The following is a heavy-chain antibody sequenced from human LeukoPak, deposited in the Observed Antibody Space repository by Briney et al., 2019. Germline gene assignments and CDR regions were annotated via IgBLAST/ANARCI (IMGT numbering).Heavy chain of an antibody. D-gene: IGHD3-22*01. CDR3: ARDRRYYDSSGYFY. CDR1: GFTFSSYE. Sequence: GGSLGLSCVDSGFTFSSYEMNWVRQAPGKGLEWVSYISSSGSTIYYADSVKGRFTISRDNAKNSLYLQMNSLRAEDTAVYYCARDRRYYDSSGYFYWGQGTLVTVSS. J-gene: IGHJ4*02. CDR2: ISSSGSTI. V-gene: IGHV3-48*03.